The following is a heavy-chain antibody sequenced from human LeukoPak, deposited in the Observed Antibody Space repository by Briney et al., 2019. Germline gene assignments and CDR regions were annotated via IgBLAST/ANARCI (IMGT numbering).Heavy chain of an antibody. CDR2: MNPNSGNT. CDR1: GYSFTSYD. CDR3: ARRRPYCSSTSCQRRNAFDI. J-gene: IGHJ3*02. V-gene: IGHV1-8*03. Sequence: GASVKVSCKASGYSFTSYDINWVRQATGQGLEWMGWMNPNSGNTGYAQKFQGRVTITRNTSISTAYMELSSLRSEDTAVYYCARRRPYCSSTSCQRRNAFDIWGLGTMVTVSS. D-gene: IGHD2-2*01.